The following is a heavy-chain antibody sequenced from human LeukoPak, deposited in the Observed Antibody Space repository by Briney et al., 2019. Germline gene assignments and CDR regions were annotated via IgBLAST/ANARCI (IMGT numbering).Heavy chain of an antibody. D-gene: IGHD2-2*01. CDR1: GGSISSYY. CDR2: IYTSGST. CDR3: ARVREVPAASNWFDP. J-gene: IGHJ5*02. V-gene: IGHV4-4*07. Sequence: SETLSLTCTVSGGSISSYYWSWIRQPAGKGLEWIGRIYTSGSTNYNPSLKSRVTMSVDTSKNQFSLKLSSVTAADTAVYYCARVREVPAASNWFDPWGQGILVTVSS.